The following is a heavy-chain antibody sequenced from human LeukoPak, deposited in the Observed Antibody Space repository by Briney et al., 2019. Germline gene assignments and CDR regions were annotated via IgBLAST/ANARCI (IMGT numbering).Heavy chain of an antibody. Sequence: GASVKVSCKASGGTFSSYAISWVRQAPGQGLEWMGWISAYNGNTNYAQKLQGRVTMTTDTSTSTAYMELRSLRSDDTAVYYCAAEGYSYGIYFDYWGQGTLVTVSS. CDR1: GGTFSSYA. D-gene: IGHD5-18*01. J-gene: IGHJ4*02. CDR3: AAEGYSYGIYFDY. CDR2: ISAYNGNT. V-gene: IGHV1-18*01.